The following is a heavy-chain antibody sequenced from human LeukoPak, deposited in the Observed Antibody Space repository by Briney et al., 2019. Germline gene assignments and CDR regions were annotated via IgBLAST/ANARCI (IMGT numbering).Heavy chain of an antibody. D-gene: IGHD1-7*01. CDR2: INPNSGGT. J-gene: IGHJ4*02. CDR1: GYTFTGNY. Sequence: ASVKVSCKASGYTFTGNYMHWVRQAPGQGLEWMGWINPNSGGTNYAQNFQGRVTMTRDTSISTAYMELSRLRSDDTAVYYCARIGGNWNYVYWGQGTLVTVSS. V-gene: IGHV1-2*02. CDR3: ARIGGNWNYVY.